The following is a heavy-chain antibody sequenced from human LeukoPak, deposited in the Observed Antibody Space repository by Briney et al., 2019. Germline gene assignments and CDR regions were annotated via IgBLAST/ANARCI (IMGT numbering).Heavy chain of an antibody. J-gene: IGHJ5*02. CDR2: IYYSGST. D-gene: IGHD4-17*01. CDR1: GGSISYYY. Sequence: SETLSLTCSVSGGSISYYYWTWIRQPPGKGLEWIGYIYYSGSTNYNPSLKSRVTISVDTSKNQFSLKLSSVTAADTAVYYCARGFARDYGDYPPTYWFDPWGQGTLVTVSS. V-gene: IGHV4-59*01. CDR3: ARGFARDYGDYPPTYWFDP.